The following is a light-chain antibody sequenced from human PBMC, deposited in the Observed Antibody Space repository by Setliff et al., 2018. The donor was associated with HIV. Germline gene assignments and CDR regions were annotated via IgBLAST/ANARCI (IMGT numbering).Light chain of an antibody. CDR1: SSDSGRDNL. CDR3: CSNTGSITYV. CDR2: QAT. Sequence: LTQPACVSGSPGQSITISRTGTSSDSGRDNLVFWYQQYPGKAPKLRTYQATKRPFGVSNRFSGSKSGNTASLTISGLQAEDEADYYCCSNTGSITYVFARGTKV. J-gene: IGLJ1*01. V-gene: IGLV2-23*01.